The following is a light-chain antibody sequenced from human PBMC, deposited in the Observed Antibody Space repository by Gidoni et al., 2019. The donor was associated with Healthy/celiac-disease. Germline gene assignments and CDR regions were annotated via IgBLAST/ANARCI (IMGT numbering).Light chain of an antibody. V-gene: IGKV1-39*01. J-gene: IGKJ4*02. CDR1: QSISSY. Sequence: DIQMTQSPSSLSASVGDRVTLTCRASQSISSYVNWYQQKPGKAPKLLIYAASSLQSGVPSRFRGSGSGTDFTLTISSLQPEDFATYYWQQSYSTPLTFGGGTKVEIK. CDR3: QQSYSTPLT. CDR2: AAS.